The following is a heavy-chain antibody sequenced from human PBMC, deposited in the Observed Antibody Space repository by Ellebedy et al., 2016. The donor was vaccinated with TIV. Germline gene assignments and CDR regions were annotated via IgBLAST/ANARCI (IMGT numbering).Heavy chain of an antibody. J-gene: IGHJ5*02. CDR1: GYTFTSYA. D-gene: IGHD3-10*01. CDR3: ARVPGGFSAPNWFDP. CDR2: INAGNGNT. Sequence: ASVKVSXKASGYTFTSYAMHWVRQAPGQRLEWMGWINAGNGNTKYSQKFQGRVTITRDTSASTAYMELSSLRSEDTAVYYCARVPGGFSAPNWFDPWGQGTLVTVSS. V-gene: IGHV1-3*01.